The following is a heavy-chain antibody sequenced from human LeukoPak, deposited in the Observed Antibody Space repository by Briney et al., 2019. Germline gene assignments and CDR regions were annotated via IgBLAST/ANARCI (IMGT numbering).Heavy chain of an antibody. V-gene: IGHV3-30*01. CDR3: ARDYSTGYFYFDY. Sequence: GGSLRLSCAASGFTFSNFAMHWVRQAPGKGLQWVAGISYDAGSQFHADSVKGRFAIPRDNSKSTLYLQMNSLRAEDTAVYFCARDYSTGYFYFDYWGQGTLVTVSS. CDR1: GFTFSNFA. D-gene: IGHD3-22*01. J-gene: IGHJ4*02. CDR2: ISYDAGSQ.